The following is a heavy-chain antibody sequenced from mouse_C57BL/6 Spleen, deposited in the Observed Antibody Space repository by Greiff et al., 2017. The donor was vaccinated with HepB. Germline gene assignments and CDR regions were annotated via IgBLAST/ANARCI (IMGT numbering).Heavy chain of an antibody. CDR2: IYPGGGYT. D-gene: IGHD1-1*01. J-gene: IGHJ1*03. CDR1: GYTFTNYW. CDR3: ARSPTGSSRYFDV. Sequence: VQLQQSGAELVRPGTSVKMSCKASGYTFTNYWLGWAKQRPGHGLEWIGDIYPGGGYTNYNEKFKGKATLTADKSSSTAYMQFSSLTSEDSAIYYGARSPTGSSRYFDVWGTGTTVTVSS. V-gene: IGHV1-63*01.